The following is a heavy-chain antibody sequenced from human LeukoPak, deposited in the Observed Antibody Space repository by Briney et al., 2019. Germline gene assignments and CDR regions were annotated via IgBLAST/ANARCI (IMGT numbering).Heavy chain of an antibody. V-gene: IGHV3-23*01. CDR3: ARDSGYYYDSSGYYYEVGAFDI. J-gene: IGHJ3*02. D-gene: IGHD3-22*01. Sequence: PGGSLRLSCVASGFTFSSRDWMTWVRQAPGKGLEWVSAISGSGGSTYYADSVKGRFTISRDNSKNTLYLQMNSLRAEDTAVYYCARDSGYYYDSSGYYYEVGAFDIWGQGAMVTVSS. CDR1: GFTFSSRDW. CDR2: ISGSGGST.